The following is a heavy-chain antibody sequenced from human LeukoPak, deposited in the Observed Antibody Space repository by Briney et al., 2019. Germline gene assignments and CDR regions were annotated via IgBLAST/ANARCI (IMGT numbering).Heavy chain of an antibody. CDR1: GGSISSYY. V-gene: IGHV4-59*08. CDR3: ARRLKSSSDPYFDY. J-gene: IGHJ4*02. CDR2: IYYSGNT. D-gene: IGHD6-6*01. Sequence: SETLSLTCTVSGGSISSYYWSWIRQPPGKGLEWIAYIYYSGNTNYNPSLKSRVTISVDTSKAQFSLKLSSVTAADTAVYYCARRLKSSSDPYFDYWGPGTLVTVSS.